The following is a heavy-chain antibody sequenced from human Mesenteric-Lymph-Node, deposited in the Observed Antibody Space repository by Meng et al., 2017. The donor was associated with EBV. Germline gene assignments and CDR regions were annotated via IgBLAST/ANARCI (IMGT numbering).Heavy chain of an antibody. V-gene: IGHV4-34*01. Sequence: QVQLQRWGAGLLKPSETLSLTFAVYGGSFSGYDWSWIRQPPGKGLEWIGEINHSGSTNYNPSLKSRVTISVDTSKNQFSLKLSSVTAADTAVYYCARGFLSFVRVFDYWGQGTLVTVSS. CDR1: GGSFSGYD. CDR3: ARGFLSFVRVFDY. CDR2: INHSGST. J-gene: IGHJ4*02. D-gene: IGHD2/OR15-2a*01.